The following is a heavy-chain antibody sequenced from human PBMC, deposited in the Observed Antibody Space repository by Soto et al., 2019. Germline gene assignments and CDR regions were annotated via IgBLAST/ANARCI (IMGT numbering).Heavy chain of an antibody. CDR1: GGSISSSSYY. J-gene: IGHJ5*02. V-gene: IGHV4-39*01. Sequence: SETLSLTCTVSGGSISSSSYYWGWIRQPPGKGLEWIGSIYYSGSTYYNPSLKSRVTISVDTSKNQFSLKLSSVTAADTAVYYCARLHSGRFDPWGQGTLVTVSS. D-gene: IGHD1-26*01. CDR3: ARLHSGRFDP. CDR2: IYYSGST.